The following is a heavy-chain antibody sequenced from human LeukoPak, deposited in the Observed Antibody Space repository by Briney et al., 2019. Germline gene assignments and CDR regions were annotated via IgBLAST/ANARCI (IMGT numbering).Heavy chain of an antibody. CDR3: ARVYGQWLVRGYFQH. Sequence: PSETLSLTCTVSGGSISSSSYYWGWIRQPPGKGLEWIGSIYYSGSTYYNPSLKSRVTISVDTSKNQFSLKLSSVTAADTAVYYCARVYGQWLVRGYFQHWGQGTLVTVSS. CDR2: IYYSGST. V-gene: IGHV4-39*01. CDR1: GGSISSSSYY. J-gene: IGHJ1*01. D-gene: IGHD6-19*01.